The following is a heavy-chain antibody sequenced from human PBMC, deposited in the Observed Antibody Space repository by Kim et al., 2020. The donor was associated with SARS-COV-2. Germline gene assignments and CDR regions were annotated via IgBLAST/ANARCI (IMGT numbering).Heavy chain of an antibody. CDR1: GFTFSSYA. J-gene: IGHJ3*02. D-gene: IGHD3-10*01. V-gene: IGHV3-64D*06. Sequence: GGSLRLSCSASGFTFSSYAMHWVRQAPGKGLEYVSAISSNGGSTYYADSVKGRFTISRDNSKNTLYLQMSTLRAEDTAVYYCVKDYRYYGSGTADAFDIWGQGTMVTVSS. CDR2: ISSNGGST. CDR3: VKDYRYYGSGTADAFDI.